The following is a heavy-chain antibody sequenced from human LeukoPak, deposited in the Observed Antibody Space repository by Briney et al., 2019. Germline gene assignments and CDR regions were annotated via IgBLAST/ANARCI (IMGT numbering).Heavy chain of an antibody. D-gene: IGHD3-3*01. V-gene: IGHV4-34*01. CDR1: GGSFSGYY. CDR3: ARPVNLWSGYSAY. Sequence: SETLSLTCAVYGGSFSGYYWSWIRQPPGKGLEWIGEINHSGSTNYNPSLKSRVTISVDTSKNQFSLKLSSVTAADTAVYYCARPVNLWSGYSAYWGQGTLVTVSS. J-gene: IGHJ4*02. CDR2: INHSGST.